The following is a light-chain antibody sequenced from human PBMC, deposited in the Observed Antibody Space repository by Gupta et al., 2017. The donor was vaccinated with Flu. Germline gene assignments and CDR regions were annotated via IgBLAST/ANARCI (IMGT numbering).Light chain of an antibody. CDR3: QQYNSHSPWT. CDR1: QSISSW. Sequence: DILMTQSPSTLSASVGDRVTITCRASQSISSWLAWYQQKPGKAPKLLIYKASSLESGGPSRFSGSGSGTEFTLTISSLQPDDFVTYYCQQYNSHSPWTFGQGTKVEIK. V-gene: IGKV1-5*03. J-gene: IGKJ1*01. CDR2: KAS.